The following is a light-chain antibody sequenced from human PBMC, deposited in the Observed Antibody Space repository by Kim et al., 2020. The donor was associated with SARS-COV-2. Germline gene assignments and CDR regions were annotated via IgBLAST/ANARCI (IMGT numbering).Light chain of an antibody. J-gene: IGLJ2*01. V-gene: IGLV3-1*01. CDR3: QAWDTTVV. CDR1: QLGDKY. Sequence: VSPGKTASITCSGDQLGDKYVCWYQQKPGQPPVLVIYQDKNRPSGIPERFSGSNSGNTATLTISGTQAMDEADYYCQAWDTTVVFGGGTQLTVL. CDR2: QDK.